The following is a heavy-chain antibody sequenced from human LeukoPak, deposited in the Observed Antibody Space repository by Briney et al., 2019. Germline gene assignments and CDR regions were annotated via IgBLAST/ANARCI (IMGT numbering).Heavy chain of an antibody. Sequence: PSETLSLTCAVYGGSFSGYYWSWIRQPPGKGLEWIGEINHSGSTNYNPSLKSRVTISVDTSKNQFSLELSSVTAADTAVYYCARRYSSSSEGWFDPWGQGTLVTVSS. CDR2: INHSGST. J-gene: IGHJ5*02. V-gene: IGHV4-34*01. CDR3: ARRYSSSSEGWFDP. CDR1: GGSFSGYY. D-gene: IGHD6-6*01.